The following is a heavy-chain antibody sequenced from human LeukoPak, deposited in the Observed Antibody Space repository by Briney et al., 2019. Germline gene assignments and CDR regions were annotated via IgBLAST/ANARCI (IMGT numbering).Heavy chain of an antibody. CDR3: ARRGVDYGGNSRDYYGMDV. Sequence: ASVKVSCKASGYTFTSYGISWVRQAPGQGLEWMGWISAYNGNTNYAQKLQGRVTMTTDTSTSTAYMELRSPRSDDTAVYYCARRGVDYGGNSRDYYGMDVWGQGTTVTVSS. D-gene: IGHD4-23*01. CDR2: ISAYNGNT. CDR1: GYTFTSYG. V-gene: IGHV1-18*01. J-gene: IGHJ6*02.